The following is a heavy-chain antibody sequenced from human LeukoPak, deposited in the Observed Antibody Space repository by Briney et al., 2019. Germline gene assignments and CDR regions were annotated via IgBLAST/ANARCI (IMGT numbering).Heavy chain of an antibody. Sequence: KPGGSLRLSCIASGFTFSSYSMNWVRQAPGXGLEWVSYISSNSRYIYYADSVKGRFIISRDNAKNSLYLQMNSLRTEDAAVYYCARGPGGSGSYYDYWGQGTLVTVSS. CDR2: ISSNSRYI. D-gene: IGHD3-10*01. CDR1: GFTFSSYS. V-gene: IGHV3-21*01. CDR3: ARGPGGSGSYYDY. J-gene: IGHJ4*02.